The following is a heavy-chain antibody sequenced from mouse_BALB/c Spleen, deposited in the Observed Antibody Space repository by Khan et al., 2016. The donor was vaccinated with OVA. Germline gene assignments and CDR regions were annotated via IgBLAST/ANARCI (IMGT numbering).Heavy chain of an antibody. CDR1: GFSLSNYG. D-gene: IGHD1-3*01. CDR3: ARAFYNGAWFAY. J-gene: IGHJ3*01. Sequence: VQLQESGPGLVAPSQTLSITCTVSGFSLSNYGVHWVRQPPGKGLEWLGVIWAGGSTNHNSALMSRLTISKDNSTSQVFLKMNSLQTDDTASYYCARAFYNGAWFAYWGQGTLVTVSA. CDR2: IWAGGST. V-gene: IGHV2-9*02.